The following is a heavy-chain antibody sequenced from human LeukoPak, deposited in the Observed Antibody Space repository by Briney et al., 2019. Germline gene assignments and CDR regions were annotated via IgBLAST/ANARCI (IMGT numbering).Heavy chain of an antibody. CDR2: ISGSGDAT. V-gene: IGHV3-23*01. CDR1: GFTFSSHA. D-gene: IGHD2-2*01. CDR3: AKGVYANFFDY. J-gene: IGHJ4*02. Sequence: GGSLRLSCAASGFTFSSHAMSWVRQAPGKGLEWVSTISGSGDATYYADSVKGRFTISRDNSKNTLYLQMNSLRAEDTAVYYCAKGVYANFFDYWGQGTLVTVSS.